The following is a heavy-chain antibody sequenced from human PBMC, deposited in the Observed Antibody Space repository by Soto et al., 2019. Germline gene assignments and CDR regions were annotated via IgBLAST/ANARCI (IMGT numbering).Heavy chain of an antibody. D-gene: IGHD6-19*01. CDR3: ARGPPRVWIAVAGRVFDY. CDR1: GGSFSGYY. Sequence: SETLSLTCAVYGGSFSGYYWSWIRQPPGKGLEWIGEINHSGSTNYNPSLKSRVTISVDTSKNQFSLKLSPVTAADTAVYYCARGPPRVWIAVAGRVFDYWGQGTLVTVSS. V-gene: IGHV4-34*01. J-gene: IGHJ4*02. CDR2: INHSGST.